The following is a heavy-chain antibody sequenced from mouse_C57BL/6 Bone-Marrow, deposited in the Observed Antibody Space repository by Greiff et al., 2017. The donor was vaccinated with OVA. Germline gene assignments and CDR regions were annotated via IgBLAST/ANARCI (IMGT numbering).Heavy chain of an antibody. Sequence: VQLQQPGAELVKPGASVKMSCKASGYTFTSYWITWVKQRPGQGLAWIGDIYPGSGSTNYNEKFKSKATLTVDTSSSTAYMQLSSLTSEDSSVYYCARADYYYGSNFDYWGQGTTLTVSS. D-gene: IGHD1-1*01. CDR1: GYTFTSYW. CDR3: ARADYYYGSNFDY. CDR2: IYPGSGST. J-gene: IGHJ2*01. V-gene: IGHV1-55*01.